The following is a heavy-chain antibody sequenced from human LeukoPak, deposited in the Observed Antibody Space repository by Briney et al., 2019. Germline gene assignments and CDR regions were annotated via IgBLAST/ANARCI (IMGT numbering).Heavy chain of an antibody. Sequence: GGSLRLSCAASGFNFDYYAMHWVRLAPGKGLEWVAGITWNSDSTGYGDSVKGRFIISRDNAQNSLYLEMSSLRAEDTAFYYCAKGLYYDILTGNWFDPWGQGTLVTVSS. CDR1: GFNFDYYA. CDR2: ITWNSDST. CDR3: AKGLYYDILTGNWFDP. D-gene: IGHD3-9*01. J-gene: IGHJ5*02. V-gene: IGHV3-9*01.